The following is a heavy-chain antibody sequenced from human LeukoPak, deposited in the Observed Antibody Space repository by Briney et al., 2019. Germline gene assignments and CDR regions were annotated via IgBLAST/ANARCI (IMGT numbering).Heavy chain of an antibody. Sequence: ASVKVSCRASGYTFTGYYMHWVRQAPGQGLEWMGWINPNSGGTNYAQKFQGRVTMTRDTSISTAYMELSRLRSDDTAVYYCARVRERRLYYFDNWGQGTLVTVSS. CDR2: INPNSGGT. CDR3: ARVRERRLYYFDN. CDR1: GYTFTGYY. J-gene: IGHJ4*02. V-gene: IGHV1-2*02. D-gene: IGHD1-1*01.